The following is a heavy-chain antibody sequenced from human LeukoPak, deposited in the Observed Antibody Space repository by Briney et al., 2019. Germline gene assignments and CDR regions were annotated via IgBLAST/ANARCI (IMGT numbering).Heavy chain of an antibody. Sequence: GGSLRLSCAASGFTFSSYSMNWVRQAPGKGLEWVSSISSSSNYIYYADSMKGRFTISRDNAKNSLYLQMNSLTAEDTAVYYCARARESRQYFFDSWGQGTLVTVSS. CDR1: GFTFSSYS. J-gene: IGHJ4*02. D-gene: IGHD3-10*01. V-gene: IGHV3-21*01. CDR3: ARARESRQYFFDS. CDR2: ISSSSNYI.